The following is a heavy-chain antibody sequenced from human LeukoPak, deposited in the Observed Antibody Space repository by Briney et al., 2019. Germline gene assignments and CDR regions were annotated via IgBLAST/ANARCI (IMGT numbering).Heavy chain of an antibody. CDR3: ARVENGWSVVY. V-gene: IGHV3-30-3*01. CDR2: ISYDGSNK. J-gene: IGHJ4*02. D-gene: IGHD6-19*01. Sequence: PGGSLRLSCAASGFTFSSYAMHWVRQAPGKGLEWVAVISYDGSNKYYADSVKGRFTISRDNSENTLYLQMSSLRAEDTAVYYCARVENGWSVVYWGQGTLVTVSS. CDR1: GFTFSSYA.